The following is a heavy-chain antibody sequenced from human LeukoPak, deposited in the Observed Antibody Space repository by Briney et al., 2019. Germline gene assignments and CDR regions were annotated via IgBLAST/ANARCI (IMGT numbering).Heavy chain of an antibody. J-gene: IGHJ5*02. CDR3: ARDSGSTSRSSWTWGPKTKKVDSRFDP. CDR1: GGSISSYY. V-gene: IGHV4-4*07. D-gene: IGHD3-22*01. CDR2: IYTTGST. Sequence: SETLSLTCTVSGGSISSYYWTWIRQPAGKGLEWIGRIYTTGSTNYNPSLNSRVTMSVDTSKNQFSLRLTSVTAADTAVYYCARDSGSTSRSSWTWGPKTKKVDSRFDPWGLGTLVTVSS.